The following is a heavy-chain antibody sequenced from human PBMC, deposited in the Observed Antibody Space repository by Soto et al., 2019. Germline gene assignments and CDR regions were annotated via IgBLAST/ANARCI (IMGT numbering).Heavy chain of an antibody. V-gene: IGHV3-30*18. Sequence: GGSLRLSCKASGFTFSSYSMNWVRQAPGKGLEWVAMISHDGGAVHFADSVKGRFTISRDDSTNTLYLQMNSLRPEDTAVYYCAKDLYSSDWFNFFDSWGQGSLVTSPQ. D-gene: IGHD6-19*01. J-gene: IGHJ5*01. CDR1: GFTFSSYS. CDR2: ISHDGGAV. CDR3: AKDLYSSDWFNFFDS.